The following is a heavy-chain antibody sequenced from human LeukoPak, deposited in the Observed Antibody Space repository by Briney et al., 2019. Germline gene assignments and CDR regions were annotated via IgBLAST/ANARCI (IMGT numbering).Heavy chain of an antibody. J-gene: IGHJ4*02. CDR2: IIPIFGTA. Sequence: SVTVSCKASGGTFSSYAISWVRQAPGQGLEWMGGIIPIFGTANYAQKFQGRVTITTDESASTAYMELSSLRSEDTAVYYCARVAGAGNQIDYWGQGTLVTVSS. CDR1: GGTFSSYA. CDR3: ARVAGAGNQIDY. V-gene: IGHV1-69*05. D-gene: IGHD6-19*01.